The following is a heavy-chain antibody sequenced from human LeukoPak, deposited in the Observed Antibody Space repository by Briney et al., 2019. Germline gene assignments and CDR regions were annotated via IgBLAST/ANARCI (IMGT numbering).Heavy chain of an antibody. Sequence: GGSLRLSCAASGLIVSSTYLTWVRQAPGKGLEWVSDICSGGNTYYGDSVKGRFTISRDNSKNTLYLQMNSLRAEDTAVYYCMRDNGDYVEYWGQGTLVTVSS. J-gene: IGHJ4*02. CDR1: GLIVSSTY. D-gene: IGHD4-17*01. CDR2: ICSGGNT. V-gene: IGHV3-53*01. CDR3: MRDNGDYVEY.